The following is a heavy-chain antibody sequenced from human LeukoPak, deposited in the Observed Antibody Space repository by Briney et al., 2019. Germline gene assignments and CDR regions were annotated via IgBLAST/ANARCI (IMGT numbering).Heavy chain of an antibody. Sequence: GGSLRLSCAASGFTFSIHEMNWVRQAPGKGLEWVSYISYSGSTIYYADSVKGRFTISGDNAKNSLYLQMNSLRAEDTAVYYCARGVYCSGGSCFFTFDYWGQGTLVTVSS. CDR1: GFTFSIHE. CDR3: ARGVYCSGGSCFFTFDY. J-gene: IGHJ4*02. V-gene: IGHV3-48*03. D-gene: IGHD2-15*01. CDR2: ISYSGSTI.